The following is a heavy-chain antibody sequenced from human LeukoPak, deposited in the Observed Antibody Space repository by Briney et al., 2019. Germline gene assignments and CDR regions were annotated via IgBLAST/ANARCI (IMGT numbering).Heavy chain of an antibody. CDR2: INHSGST. CDR1: GGSFSGYY. Sequence: PSETLSLTCAVYGGSFSGYYWSWIRQPPGKGLVWIGEINHSGSTNYNPSLKSRVTISVDTSKNQFSLKLSSVTAADTAVYYCARGWGYSYGWFSEDYYYMDVWGKGTTVTVSS. J-gene: IGHJ6*03. D-gene: IGHD5-18*01. V-gene: IGHV4-34*01. CDR3: ARGWGYSYGWFSEDYYYMDV.